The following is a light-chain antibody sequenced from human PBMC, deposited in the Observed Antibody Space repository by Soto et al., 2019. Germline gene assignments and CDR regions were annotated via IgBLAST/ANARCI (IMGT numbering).Light chain of an antibody. J-gene: IGKJ1*01. CDR1: QSISSR. CDR3: QQYNSYPWT. CDR2: KAS. V-gene: IGKV1-5*03. Sequence: DIQMTQSPSTLSASVGDRATITCRASQSISSRLAWYQQKPGKAPKLLIYKASSLESGVPSRFSGSGSGTEFTLTISSLQPDDSATYYCQQYNSYPWTSGQGTKVEIK.